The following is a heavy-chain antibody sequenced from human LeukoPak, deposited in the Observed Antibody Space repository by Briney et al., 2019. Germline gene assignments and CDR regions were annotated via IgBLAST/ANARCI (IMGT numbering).Heavy chain of an antibody. CDR2: IYYSGST. J-gene: IGHJ4*02. Sequence: SETLSLTCTVSGGSISSYYWSWIRQPPGKGLEWIGYIYYSGSTNYNPSLKSRVTISVDTSKNQFSLKLSSVTAADTAVCYCARFKRAGGWSYFDYWGQGTLVTVSS. V-gene: IGHV4-59*01. D-gene: IGHD6-19*01. CDR3: ARFKRAGGWSYFDY. CDR1: GGSISSYY.